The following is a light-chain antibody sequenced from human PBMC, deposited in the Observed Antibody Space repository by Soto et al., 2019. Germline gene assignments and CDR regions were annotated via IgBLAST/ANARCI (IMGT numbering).Light chain of an antibody. CDR2: AAS. J-gene: IGKJ3*01. CDR1: QSISSC. Sequence: DSQMTQSPSSVSASVGDRVTITCRASQSISSCLAWYQQRQGKAPKLLIHAASNLRSGVPSRFSGSGSGTDFTLTISSLQPEDFATYYCQQPNTFPFTFGPGTKVDVK. V-gene: IGKV1-12*01. CDR3: QQPNTFPFT.